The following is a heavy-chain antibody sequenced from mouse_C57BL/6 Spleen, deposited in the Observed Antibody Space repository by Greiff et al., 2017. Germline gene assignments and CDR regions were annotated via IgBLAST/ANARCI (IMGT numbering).Heavy chain of an antibody. V-gene: IGHV1-26*01. CDR2: INTNNGGT. CDR3: ARRSPYYAMDY. Sequence: EVQLQQSGPELVKPGASVKISCKASGYTFTDYYMNWVKQSHGKSLEWIGDINTNNGGTSYNTKFKGKATLTVDKYSSTAYMELRSLTSDDSAVYYCARRSPYYAMDYWGQGTSVTVSS. J-gene: IGHJ4*01. CDR1: GYTFTDYY.